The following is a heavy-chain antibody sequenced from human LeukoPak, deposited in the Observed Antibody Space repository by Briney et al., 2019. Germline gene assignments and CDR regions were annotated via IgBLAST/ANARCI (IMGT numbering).Heavy chain of an antibody. D-gene: IGHD6-19*01. CDR3: ARAIFSSGWYLVDY. CDR2: ISTSSSYI. V-gene: IGHV3-21*01. CDR1: GFTFSSYS. J-gene: IGHJ4*02. Sequence: GGSLRLSCAASGFTFSSYSMNWVRQAPGKGLEWVSSISTSSSYIYYADSVKGRFTISRDNAKSSLYLQMNSLRAEDTAVYYCARAIFSSGWYLVDYWGQGTLVTVSS.